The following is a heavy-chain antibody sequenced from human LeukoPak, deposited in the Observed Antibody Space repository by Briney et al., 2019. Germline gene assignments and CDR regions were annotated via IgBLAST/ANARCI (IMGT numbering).Heavy chain of an antibody. CDR2: INGDGSST. CDR1: GFTFSSYW. Sequence: QPGGSLRLSCAASGFTFSSYWMYWVRQAPGKGLVWVSRINGDGSSTSNADSVKGRFTISRDNAKNTLYLQMNSLRAEDTAVYYCARDGYNYYMDVWGKGTTVTVSS. V-gene: IGHV3-74*01. J-gene: IGHJ6*03. CDR3: ARDGYNYYMDV.